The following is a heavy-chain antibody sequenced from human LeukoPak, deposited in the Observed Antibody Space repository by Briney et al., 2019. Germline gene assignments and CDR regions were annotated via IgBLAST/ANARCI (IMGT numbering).Heavy chain of an antibody. D-gene: IGHD3-10*01. CDR3: AREVNHYGLRRNSFHP. J-gene: IGHJ5*02. CDR1: GGSISSTDYF. CDR2: VDYSGST. V-gene: IGHV4-39*07. Sequence: SETLSLTWTVSGGSISSTDYFWGWVRQPPGKGPEWIGSVDYSGSTYYNPSLKSRVTISLDTSKNQFSLKLSSVTAADTAIYYCAREVNHYGLRRNSFHPWGQGTKVTVSS.